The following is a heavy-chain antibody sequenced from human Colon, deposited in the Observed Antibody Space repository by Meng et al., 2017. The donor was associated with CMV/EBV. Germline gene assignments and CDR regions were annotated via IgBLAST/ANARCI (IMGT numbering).Heavy chain of an antibody. D-gene: IGHD3-10*01. Sequence: GQRRESGPGLVKPSVTLSLTCIVFGASLTIYYWSWIRHPAGKGLEWIGRVYISGNTNYNPYLKSRVTMSIDTSKNQLSLNIRSVTAADTAVYYCARDSNLSGLAYWGQGTLVTVSS. J-gene: IGHJ4*02. CDR2: VYISGNT. CDR3: ARDSNLSGLAY. CDR1: GASLTIYY. V-gene: IGHV4-4*07.